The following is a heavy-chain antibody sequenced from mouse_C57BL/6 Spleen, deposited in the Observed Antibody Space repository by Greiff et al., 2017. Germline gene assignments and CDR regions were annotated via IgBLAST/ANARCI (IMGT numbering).Heavy chain of an antibody. CDR3: ARRGYYYGSSLDY. CDR2: INPNNGGT. J-gene: IGHJ2*01. Sequence: VQLQQSGPELVKPGASVKIPCKASGYTFTDYNMDWVKQSHGKSLEWIGDINPNNGGTNYNQKFKGKATLTVDKSSSTAYMELRSLTSEDTAVYYCARRGYYYGSSLDYWGQGTTLTVSS. V-gene: IGHV1-18*01. CDR1: GYTFTDYN. D-gene: IGHD1-1*01.